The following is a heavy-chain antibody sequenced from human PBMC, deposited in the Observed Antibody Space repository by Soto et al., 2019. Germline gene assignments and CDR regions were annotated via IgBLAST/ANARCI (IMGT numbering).Heavy chain of an antibody. CDR3: AKGIAARQFHYFVY. Sequence: EVQLVESGGGLVQPGRSLRLSCAASGFTFDDYAMHWVRQAPGKGLEWVSGISWNSGSIGYADSVKGRFTISRDNAKNSLYLQMNSLRAEDTALYYCAKGIAARQFHYFVYWGQGTLVTVSS. J-gene: IGHJ4*02. CDR2: ISWNSGSI. CDR1: GFTFDDYA. V-gene: IGHV3-9*01. D-gene: IGHD6-6*01.